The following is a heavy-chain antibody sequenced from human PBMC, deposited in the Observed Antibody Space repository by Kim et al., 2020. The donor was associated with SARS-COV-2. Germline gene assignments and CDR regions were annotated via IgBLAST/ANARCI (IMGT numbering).Heavy chain of an antibody. V-gene: IGHV5-51*01. CDR1: GYSFTSYW. J-gene: IGHJ4*02. CDR3: ARQGAGYYYGSGTGLDY. Sequence: GESLKISCKGSGYSFTSYWIGWVRQMPGKGLEWMGIIYPGDSDTRYSPSFQGQVPISADKSISTAYLQWSSLKASDTAMYYCARQGAGYYYGSGTGLDYWGQGTLVTVSS. CDR2: IYPGDSDT. D-gene: IGHD3-10*01.